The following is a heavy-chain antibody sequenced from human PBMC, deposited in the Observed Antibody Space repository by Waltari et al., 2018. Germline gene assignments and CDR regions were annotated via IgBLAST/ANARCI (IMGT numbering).Heavy chain of an antibody. Sequence: QVQLVESGGGVVQPGRSLRLSCAASGFTFSSYGMHWVRQAPGKGLEWVAVISYDGSNKYYADSVKGRFTISRDNSNNTLYLQMNSLRAEDTAVYYCAKGSQYSGYDPPGDYWGQGTLVTVSS. J-gene: IGHJ4*02. CDR2: ISYDGSNK. CDR1: GFTFSSYG. D-gene: IGHD5-12*01. V-gene: IGHV3-30*18. CDR3: AKGSQYSGYDPPGDY.